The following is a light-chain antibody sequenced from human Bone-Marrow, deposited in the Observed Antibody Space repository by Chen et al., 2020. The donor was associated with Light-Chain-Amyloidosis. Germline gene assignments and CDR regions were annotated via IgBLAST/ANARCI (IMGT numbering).Light chain of an antibody. Sequence: SYELTQPPSVSVSPGQTARITCSGDDLPTKYAHWYQQKPGQAPVLVIQSDTERHSGRSERFSGSSSGTTATLTISGVQAEDEADYQCQSADSSGTYEVIFGGGTKLTVL. CDR2: SDT. V-gene: IGLV3-25*03. J-gene: IGLJ2*01. CDR3: QSADSSGTYEVI. CDR1: DLPTKY.